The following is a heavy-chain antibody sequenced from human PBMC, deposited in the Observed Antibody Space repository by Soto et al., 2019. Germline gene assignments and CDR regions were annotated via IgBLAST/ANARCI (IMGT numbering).Heavy chain of an antibody. CDR3: ARDAYYDMGV. CDR2: INSDGSTT. Sequence: EVQLVESGGGLVQPGGSLRLSCVGSGFTFSTYWMHWVRQATGKGLVWVSRINSDGSTTNYADSVKGRFTISRDNAKNTLYLQMNSLRAEDTAVYYCARDAYYDMGVWGRGTTVTVSS. CDR1: GFTFSTYW. V-gene: IGHV3-74*01. J-gene: IGHJ6*02.